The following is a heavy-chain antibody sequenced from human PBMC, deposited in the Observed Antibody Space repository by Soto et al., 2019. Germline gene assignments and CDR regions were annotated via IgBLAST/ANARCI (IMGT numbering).Heavy chain of an antibody. V-gene: IGHV1-46*01. Sequence: QVQLEQSGREVKRPGASVRVSCEISGYAFSEDYIHWLRHAPGIGLQWLGFLDPASGRSMLAPRCQVRVGITGDASRSTFYMELRALTSGDAAFYYCAPGRVPLAILGFWGQGTSVIVS. CDR1: GYAFSEDY. CDR3: APGRVPLAILGF. CDR2: LDPASGRS. J-gene: IGHJ4*02.